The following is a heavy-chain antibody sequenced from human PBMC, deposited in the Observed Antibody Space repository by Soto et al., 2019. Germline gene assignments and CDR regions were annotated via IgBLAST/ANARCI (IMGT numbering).Heavy chain of an antibody. V-gene: IGHV6-1*01. J-gene: IGHJ5*02. D-gene: IGHD5-18*01. Sequence: PXQXLSLTCAISGDXVSSNTASWNWVRQSPSRGLEWLGRTYSRSKWYNDYAVSVKSRIIINPETSKNQFSLQLNSVTPEETAVYYCAKGDNLGPKTGYAFDPWGQGILVTVSS. CDR2: TYSRSKWYN. CDR1: GDXVSSNTAS. CDR3: AKGDNLGPKTGYAFDP.